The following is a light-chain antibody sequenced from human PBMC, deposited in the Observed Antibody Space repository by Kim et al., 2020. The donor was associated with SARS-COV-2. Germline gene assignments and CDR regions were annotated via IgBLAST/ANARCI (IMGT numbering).Light chain of an antibody. CDR3: SSYAGSNNV. CDR1: SSDVGGYNY. CDR2: EVS. Sequence: LTQPPSASGSPGQSVTISCTGTSSDVGGYNYVSWYQQYPGKAPKLMIYEVSKRPSGVPDRFSGSKSGNTASLTVSGLQAEDEADYYCSSYAGSNNVFGTGTKVTVL. V-gene: IGLV2-8*01. J-gene: IGLJ1*01.